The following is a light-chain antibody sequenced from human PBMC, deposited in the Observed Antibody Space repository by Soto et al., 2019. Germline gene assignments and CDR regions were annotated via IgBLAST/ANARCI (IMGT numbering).Light chain of an antibody. J-gene: IGLJ3*02. Sequence: QSVLTQPPSASGTPGQRVTISCSGSSSNIGSNYVYWYQQLPGTAPKLLIYRNNQRPSGVTDRFSGSKSGTSASLAISGLRSEDEAEYYCAAWDDSLSGWVFGGGTQLTVL. V-gene: IGLV1-47*01. CDR3: AAWDDSLSGWV. CDR2: RNN. CDR1: SSNIGSNY.